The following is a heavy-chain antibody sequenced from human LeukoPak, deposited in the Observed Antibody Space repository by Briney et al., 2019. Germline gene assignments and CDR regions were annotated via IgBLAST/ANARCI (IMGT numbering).Heavy chain of an antibody. D-gene: IGHD5-12*01. CDR1: GFTFSSYS. J-gene: IGHJ4*02. V-gene: IGHV3-21*01. CDR3: ARGTHSAYDFDY. Sequence: PGGSLRLSCAASGFTFSSYSMNWVRQAPGKWLEWVSSISSSSRYIYYADSVKGRFTISRDKAKNSPYLQMNSLRAEDTAVYYCARGTHSAYDFDYWGQGTLVTVSS. CDR2: ISSSSRYI.